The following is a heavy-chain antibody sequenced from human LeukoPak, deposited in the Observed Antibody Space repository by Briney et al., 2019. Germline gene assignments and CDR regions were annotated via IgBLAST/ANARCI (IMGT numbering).Heavy chain of an antibody. D-gene: IGHD3-10*01. V-gene: IGHV1-2*02. CDR2: INPNSGGT. CDR3: ARASGMGLTSFDY. Sequence: ASVKVSCKASGYTFTGYYMHWVRQAPGQGLEWMGWINPNSGGTNYAQKFQGRVTMTRDTSTSTVYMELSSLRSEDTAVYYCARASGMGLTSFDYWGQGTLVIVSS. CDR1: GYTFTGYY. J-gene: IGHJ4*02.